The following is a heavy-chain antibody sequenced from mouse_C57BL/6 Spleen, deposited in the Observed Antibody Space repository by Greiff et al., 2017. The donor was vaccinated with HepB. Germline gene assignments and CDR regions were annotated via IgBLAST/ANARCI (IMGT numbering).Heavy chain of an antibody. CDR2: INPSTGGT. J-gene: IGHJ3*01. D-gene: IGHD1-1*01. CDR3: AGYYGSSAFAY. CDR1: GYSFTGYY. Sequence: EVQLQQSGPELVKPGASVKISCKASGYSFTGYYMNWVKRSPEKSLEWIGEINPSTGGTTYNQKFKAKATLTVDKSSSTAYMQLKSLTSEDSAVYYCAGYYGSSAFAYWGQGTLVTVSA. V-gene: IGHV1-42*01.